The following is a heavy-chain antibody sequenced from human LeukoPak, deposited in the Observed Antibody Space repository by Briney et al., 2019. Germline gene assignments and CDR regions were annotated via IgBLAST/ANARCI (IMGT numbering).Heavy chain of an antibody. Sequence: SETLSLTCAVYGGSFSGYYWSWIRQPPGKGLEWIGEINHSGSTNYNPSLKSRVTISVDTSKNQFSLKLSSVTAADTAVYYCATYRRVVPAAPFDYWGQGTLVTVSS. D-gene: IGHD2-2*01. CDR1: GGSFSGYY. CDR2: INHSGST. V-gene: IGHV4-34*01. CDR3: ATYRRVVPAAPFDY. J-gene: IGHJ4*02.